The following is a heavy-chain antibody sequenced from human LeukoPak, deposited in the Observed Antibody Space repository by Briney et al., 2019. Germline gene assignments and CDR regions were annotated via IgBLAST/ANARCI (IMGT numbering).Heavy chain of an antibody. D-gene: IGHD4/OR15-4a*01. CDR3: TRDSANYHFAY. V-gene: IGHV3-66*01. Sequence: GGSLRLSCAASGFTVKDNFMSWVRQAPGKGLEWVSVLYSGGATSYADSVKGRFTISRDNSKNIVFLQMNDLRTEDTAFYYCTRDSANYHFAYWGQGALVTVSS. J-gene: IGHJ4*02. CDR1: GFTVKDNF. CDR2: LYSGGAT.